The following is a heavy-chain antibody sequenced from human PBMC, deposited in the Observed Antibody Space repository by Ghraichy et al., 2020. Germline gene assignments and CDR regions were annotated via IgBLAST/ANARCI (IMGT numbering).Heavy chain of an antibody. J-gene: IGHJ4*02. Sequence: GGSLRLSCAASGFTFSNYSMIWVRQAPGKGLEWVSSISRGGSYIYYADSVKGRFTISRDNAKNSLYLQMNSLRAEDTAVYYCARDWVAKYWGQGSLVTVSS. V-gene: IGHV3-21*04. CDR3: ARDWVAKY. D-gene: IGHD2-15*01. CDR2: ISRGGSYI. CDR1: GFTFSNYS.